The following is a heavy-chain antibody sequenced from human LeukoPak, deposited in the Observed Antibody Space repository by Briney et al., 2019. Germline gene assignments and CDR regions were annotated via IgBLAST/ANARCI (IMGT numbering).Heavy chain of an antibody. V-gene: IGHV3-30*12. J-gene: IGHJ6*03. D-gene: IGHD3-10*01. CDR1: GFTFSSYA. CDR3: ARSLRVRGVPDYMDV. Sequence: GALRLSCAASGFTFSSYAMHWVRQAPGKGLEWITFTPYDESVKSYADSVKDRFTISRDNSKNTLYLQMNNLRVDDTAVYYCARSLRVRGVPDYMDVWGKGTTVTVYS. CDR2: TPYDESVK.